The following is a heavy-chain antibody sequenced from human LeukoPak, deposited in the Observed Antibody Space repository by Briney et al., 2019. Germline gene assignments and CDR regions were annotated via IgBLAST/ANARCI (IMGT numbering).Heavy chain of an antibody. CDR2: IRGSGFST. CDR1: GFTFSNHG. D-gene: IGHD3-9*01. CDR3: AKAGFYDILTDGLDI. V-gene: IGHV3-23*01. Sequence: PWGTLRLSCAASGFTFSNHGMSWVRQAPGKGLEWVSGIRGSGFSTDYADSVKGRFTISRDNSKNTLYLQMNSLRVEDTAVYYCAKAGFYDILTDGLDIWGQGTMVIVSS. J-gene: IGHJ3*02.